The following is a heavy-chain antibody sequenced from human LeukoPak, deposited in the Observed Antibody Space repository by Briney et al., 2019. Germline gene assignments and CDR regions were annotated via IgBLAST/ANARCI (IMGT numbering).Heavy chain of an antibody. D-gene: IGHD2-2*01. CDR1: GGTFSCYA. V-gene: IGHV1-69*06. Sequence: ASVKVSCKASGGTFSCYAISCVRQAPGQGLEWMGGIIPIFGTANYALKFQGRVTITADKSTSTAYMELSSLRSEDTAVYYCARALGYCSSTSCSYFDYWGQGTLVTVSS. CDR3: ARALGYCSSTSCSYFDY. J-gene: IGHJ4*02. CDR2: IIPIFGTA.